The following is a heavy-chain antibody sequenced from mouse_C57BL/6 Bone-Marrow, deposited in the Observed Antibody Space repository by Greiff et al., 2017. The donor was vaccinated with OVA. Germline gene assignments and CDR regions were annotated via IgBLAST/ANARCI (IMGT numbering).Heavy chain of an antibody. Sequence: QVQLKESGAELVKPGASVKISCKASGYAFSSYWMNWVKQRPGKGLEWIGQIYPGDGDTNYNGKFKGKATLTADKSSSTAYMQLSSLTSEDSAVYFCARAGYYSFDYWGQGTTRTVSS. CDR1: GYAFSSYW. CDR3: ARAGYYSFDY. D-gene: IGHD2-3*01. J-gene: IGHJ2*01. V-gene: IGHV1-80*01. CDR2: IYPGDGDT.